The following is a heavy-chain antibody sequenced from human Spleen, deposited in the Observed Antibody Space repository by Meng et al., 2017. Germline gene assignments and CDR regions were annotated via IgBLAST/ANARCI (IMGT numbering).Heavy chain of an antibody. CDR1: GFTFSSYA. D-gene: IGHD5-18*01. Sequence: GGSLRLSCTASGFTFSSYAIHWVRQAPGKGLEWVALISYDGSKEYYADSVKGRFTFSRDNSKNTVYLQMNSLKTEDTAVYYCARIAGYTYGPEDAWGQGTLVTVSS. J-gene: IGHJ5*02. CDR3: ARIAGYTYGPEDA. CDR2: ISYDGSKE. V-gene: IGHV3-30*04.